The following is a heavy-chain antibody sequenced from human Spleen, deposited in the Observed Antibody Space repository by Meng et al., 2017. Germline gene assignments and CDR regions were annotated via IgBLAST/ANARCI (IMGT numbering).Heavy chain of an antibody. CDR2: FNPNGDVT. D-gene: IGHD3-22*01. J-gene: IGHJ4*03. CDR1: GFTFTTYF. Sequence: QVQLVQSGAEVKKPGGSLKLSCETSGFTFTTYFMHWLRQAPGQGLQWMGLFNPNGDVTTYSPRFQGRITLTGDTSTSTLYMELNSLTSDDTAVYYCAREMPMTCYFDQWGQGTLVTVSS. V-gene: IGHV1-46*01. CDR3: AREMPMTCYFDQ.